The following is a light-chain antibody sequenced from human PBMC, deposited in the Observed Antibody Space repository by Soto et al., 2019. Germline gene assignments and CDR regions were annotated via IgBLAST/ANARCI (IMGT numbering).Light chain of an antibody. CDR1: TSDVDDYKY. J-gene: IGLJ2*01. CDR2: DVT. CDR3: SSYTSSTTLVV. V-gene: IGLV2-14*03. Sequence: QSALTQPASVSGSPGQSVTISCTGTTSDVDDYKYVSWYQQHPGKAPKLMIFDVTNRPSGISTRFSGSKSGNTASLTISGLQAKDEADYYCSSYTSSTTLVVFGGGTKLTVL.